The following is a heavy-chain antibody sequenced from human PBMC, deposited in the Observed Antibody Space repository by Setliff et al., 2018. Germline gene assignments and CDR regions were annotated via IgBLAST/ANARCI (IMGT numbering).Heavy chain of an antibody. CDR3: ARGYCSSSGCFFAGWFDP. CDR1: GESFSGYF. V-gene: IGHV4-34*01. Sequence: SETLSLTCAVYGESFSGYFWSWIRQTPEKGLEWIGEIDHSGNTNYNPSLKSRVTIFVDTSKNQFSLKLNSVTAADMAVYYCARGYCSSSGCFFAGWFDPWGQGTLVTVSS. J-gene: IGHJ5*02. D-gene: IGHD2-2*01. CDR2: IDHSGNT.